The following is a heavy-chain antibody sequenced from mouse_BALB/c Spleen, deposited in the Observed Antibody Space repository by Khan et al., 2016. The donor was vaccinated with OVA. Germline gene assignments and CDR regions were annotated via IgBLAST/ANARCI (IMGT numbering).Heavy chain of an antibody. CDR1: GYAFSNYL. D-gene: IGHD1-2*01. Sequence: QVQLQQPGAELVRPGTSVKVSCKASGYAFSNYLIEWLKQRPGQGLEWIGVINPGSGGTKYNEKFKDKATLTADTSSSTAYMQLSSLTSEDAGFYDSARAGDGCVAYWGPGTLVTVSA. CDR3: ARAGDGCVAY. J-gene: IGHJ3*01. V-gene: IGHV1-54*01. CDR2: INPGSGGT.